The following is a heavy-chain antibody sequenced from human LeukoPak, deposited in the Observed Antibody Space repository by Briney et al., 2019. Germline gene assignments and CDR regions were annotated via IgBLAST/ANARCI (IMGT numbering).Heavy chain of an antibody. V-gene: IGHV3-74*01. CDR3: VRDWDHYDFDS. CDR1: GFTFSNYW. J-gene: IGHJ5*01. Sequence: GGSLRLSCAASGFTFSNYWIHWVRHVPGKGLVWVSRINPAGNYRNYADSVEGRFTISRDNARNTVYLQMNSLRAEDTALFYCVRDWDHYDFDSWGQGTLVIVSS. D-gene: IGHD3-3*01. CDR2: INPAGNYR.